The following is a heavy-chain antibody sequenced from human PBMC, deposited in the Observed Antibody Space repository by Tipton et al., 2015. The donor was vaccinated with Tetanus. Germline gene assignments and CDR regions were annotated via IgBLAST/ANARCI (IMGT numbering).Heavy chain of an antibody. J-gene: IGHJ5*02. V-gene: IGHV4-39*01. CDR3: ARVGLVMAARRRNWFDP. CDR1: GGSISSSTYY. CDR2: INYIQGT. Sequence: TLSLTCTVFGGSISSSTYYWGWIRQPPGKGLEWIGTINYIQGTYHNPSLKSRVTISVDTSKNQFSLNLTSVTAADTAVYYCARVGLVMAARRRNWFDPWGQGTLVTVS. D-gene: IGHD6-6*01.